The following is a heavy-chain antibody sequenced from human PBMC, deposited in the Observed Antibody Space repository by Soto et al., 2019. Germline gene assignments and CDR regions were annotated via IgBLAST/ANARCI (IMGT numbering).Heavy chain of an antibody. D-gene: IGHD3-10*01. CDR3: ASEGYYGSGSADY. Sequence: QVQLVQSGAEVKKPGASVKVSCKASGYTFNRYGISWVRQAPGQGLEWMGWISAYNGNTNHALKLQGRVTMTTDTSTSTAHLELRRLRSADTAVDYGASEGYYGSGSADYWGQGTLVTVSS. CDR1: GYTFNRYG. V-gene: IGHV1-18*01. CDR2: ISAYNGNT. J-gene: IGHJ4*02.